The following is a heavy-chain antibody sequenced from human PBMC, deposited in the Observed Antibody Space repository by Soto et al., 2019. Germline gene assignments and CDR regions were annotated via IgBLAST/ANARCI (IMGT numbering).Heavy chain of an antibody. J-gene: IGHJ6*02. Sequence: EVQLLESGGGLVQPGGSLRLSCAASGFTFGSYFMRWVRQTTGQGLEWVSTVSDGGSTYYADSVKGRFTVSRDNSKNTGYPQMTSLRAEDTSVYYCAKGRGQHYKDDMDVWCRGTAVTVPS. D-gene: IGHD4-4*01. V-gene: IGHV3-23*01. CDR2: VSDGGST. CDR3: AKGRGQHYKDDMDV. CDR1: GFTFGSYF.